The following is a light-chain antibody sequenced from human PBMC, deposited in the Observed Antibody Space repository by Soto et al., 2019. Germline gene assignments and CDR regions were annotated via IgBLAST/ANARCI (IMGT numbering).Light chain of an antibody. J-gene: IGKJ2*01. CDR2: CAS. CDR1: QSVLYSSNNKNY. V-gene: IGKV4-1*01. CDR3: QQYYDPPYT. Sequence: DIVMTHSPDSLAVSLGERATINCKSSQSVLYSSNNKNYLAWYQQKPGQPPKLLIYCASTRESGVPDRFSGSGSGTDFTLTISSLQAEDVAVYYCQQYYDPPYTFGQGTKLEIK.